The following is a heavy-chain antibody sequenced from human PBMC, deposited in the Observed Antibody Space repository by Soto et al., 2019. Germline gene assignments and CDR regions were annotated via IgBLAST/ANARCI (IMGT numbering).Heavy chain of an antibody. CDR3: ARGLSSPSATGI. V-gene: IGHV4-39*01. J-gene: IGHJ4*02. CDR2: IYYSGST. D-gene: IGHD6-6*01. Sequence: QLQLQESGPGLVKPSETLSLTCTVSGGSISSSSYYWGWIRQPPGKGLEWIGSIYYSGSTYYNPSLKSRVTISVDTSKNQFSLKLTSVTAADTAVYYCARGLSSPSATGIWGQGILVTVSS. CDR1: GGSISSSSYY.